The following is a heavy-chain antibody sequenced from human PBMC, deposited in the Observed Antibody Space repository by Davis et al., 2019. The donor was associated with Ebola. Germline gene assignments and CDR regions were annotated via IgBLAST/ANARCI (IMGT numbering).Heavy chain of an antibody. J-gene: IGHJ5*02. Sequence: GESLKISCKGSGYSFTSYWIGWVRQMPGKGLEWMGIIYPGDSDTRYSPSFQGQVTISADKSISTAYLQWSSLKASDTAMYYCARLGEYCSSTSCPPDAIYNWFDPWGQGTLVTVSS. CDR1: GYSFTSYW. D-gene: IGHD2-2*01. V-gene: IGHV5-51*01. CDR3: ARLGEYCSSTSCPPDAIYNWFDP. CDR2: IYPGDSDT.